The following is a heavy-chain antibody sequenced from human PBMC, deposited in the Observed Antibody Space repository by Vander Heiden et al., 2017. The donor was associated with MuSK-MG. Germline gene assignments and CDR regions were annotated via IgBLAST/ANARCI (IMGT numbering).Heavy chain of an antibody. D-gene: IGHD2-21*02. CDR3: TRSRLSPLWYFDL. CDR2: IRNKANSDTT. V-gene: IGHV3-72*01. Sequence: EMQLVESGGGLVQPGGYLRLSCAASGFPFRHHYMDWVRQAPGKGLEWVGCIRNKANSDTTEFAASVKGRFTISRDDSKRLLYLQMNSLRTEDTAVYYCTRSRLSPLWYFDLWGRGTLVTVSS. J-gene: IGHJ2*01. CDR1: GFPFRHHY.